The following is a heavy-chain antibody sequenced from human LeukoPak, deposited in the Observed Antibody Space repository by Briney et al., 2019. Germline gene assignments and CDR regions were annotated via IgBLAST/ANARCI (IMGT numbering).Heavy chain of an antibody. CDR3: ARDWYSSFTFDY. CDR2: ISYDGSNK. CDR1: GFTFSSYA. D-gene: IGHD6-13*01. V-gene: IGHV3-30*01. Sequence: TGRSLRLSCAASGFTFSSYAMHWVRQAPGKGLEWVAVISYDGSNKYYADSVKGRFTVSRDNSKNTLYLQMNSLRAEDTAVYYCARDWYSSFTFDYWGQGTLVTVSS. J-gene: IGHJ4*02.